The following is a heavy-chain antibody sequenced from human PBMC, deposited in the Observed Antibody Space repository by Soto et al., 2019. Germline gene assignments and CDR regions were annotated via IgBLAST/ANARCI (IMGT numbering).Heavy chain of an antibody. Sequence: QVQLVQSGAEVKKPGASVKVSCKTSGYTFTSYGISWVRQAPGQGLEWIGWISNYNGNTNHPQRVQGRXTXTXXTNISNAYMEVSRLRSDDTALYYCARDNGQWMVNDWGQGTQLIVSS. CDR3: ARDNGQWMVND. J-gene: IGHJ4*02. CDR1: GYTFTSYG. CDR2: ISNYNGNT. D-gene: IGHD6-19*01. V-gene: IGHV1-18*01.